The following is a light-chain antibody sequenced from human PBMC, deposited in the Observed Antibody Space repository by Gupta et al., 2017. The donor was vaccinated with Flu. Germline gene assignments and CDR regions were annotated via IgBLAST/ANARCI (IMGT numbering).Light chain of an antibody. CDR1: QSFGSHV. CDR2: GAS. CDR3: QKYGDSPT. J-gene: IGKJ2*01. V-gene: IGKV3-20*01. Sequence: GERATLSCGASQSFGSHVLAWYRQKPGQAPRLLIYGASKRAIGIPDRFSGSGSGTDFTLTISRLEPEDVATYYCQKYGDSPTFGQGTRLEIK.